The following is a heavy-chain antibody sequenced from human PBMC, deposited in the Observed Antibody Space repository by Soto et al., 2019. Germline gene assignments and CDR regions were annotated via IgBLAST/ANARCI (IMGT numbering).Heavy chain of an antibody. CDR2: IYSGGST. Sequence: EVQPVESGGGLVQPGGSLRLSCAASGFTVSSNYMSWVRQAPGKGLEWVSVIYSGGSTYYADSVKGRFTISRDNSKNTLYLQMNSLRAEDTAVYYCARRKGIAAAGTVGHWFDPWGQGTLVTVSS. D-gene: IGHD6-13*01. J-gene: IGHJ5*02. CDR1: GFTVSSNY. V-gene: IGHV3-66*01. CDR3: ARRKGIAAAGTVGHWFDP.